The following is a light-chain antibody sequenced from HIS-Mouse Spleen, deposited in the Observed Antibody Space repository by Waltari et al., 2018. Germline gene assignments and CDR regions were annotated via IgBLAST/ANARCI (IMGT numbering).Light chain of an antibody. J-gene: IGLJ2*01. CDR2: KDS. CDR3: YSAADNSGV. V-gene: IGLV3-27*01. CDR1: VLAKKY. Sequence: SYELTQPSSVSVSPGQTARITCSGDVLAKKYARWFQQKPGQAPVLVIYKDSERPSGIPERFSGSSSGTKVTLAISGAQVEDGADYYCYSAADNSGVFGGGTKLTVL.